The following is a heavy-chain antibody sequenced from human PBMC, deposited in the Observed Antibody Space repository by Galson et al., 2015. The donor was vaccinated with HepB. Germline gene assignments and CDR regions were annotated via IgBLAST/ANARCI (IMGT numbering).Heavy chain of an antibody. J-gene: IGHJ6*03. CDR3: ARGGGYYYYYLDV. V-gene: IGHV3-21*01. Sequence: SLRLSCAASGFTFSTYTMNWVRQAPGKGLEWVSSISGSSVSIYYAGSVKGRFTISRDNAKNSLYLQMNSPRAEDTAVYYCARGGGYYYYYLDVWGKGTTVTVSS. D-gene: IGHD3-10*01. CDR1: GFTFSTYT. CDR2: ISGSSVSI.